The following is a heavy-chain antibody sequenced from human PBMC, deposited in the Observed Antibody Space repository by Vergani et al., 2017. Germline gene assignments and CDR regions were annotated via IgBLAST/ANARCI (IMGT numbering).Heavy chain of an antibody. D-gene: IGHD3-10*01. CDR2: IWYDGSNK. V-gene: IGHV3-33*01. Sequence: QVQLVESGGGVVQPGRSLRLSCAASGFTFSSYGMHWVRQAPGKGLEWVAVIWYDGSNKYYADSVKGRFTISIDNSKNTLYLQMNSLRAEDTAVYYCARWGVAGTRTWRAQIDYWGQGTLVTVSS. CDR1: GFTFSSYG. J-gene: IGHJ4*02. CDR3: ARWGVAGTRTWRAQIDY.